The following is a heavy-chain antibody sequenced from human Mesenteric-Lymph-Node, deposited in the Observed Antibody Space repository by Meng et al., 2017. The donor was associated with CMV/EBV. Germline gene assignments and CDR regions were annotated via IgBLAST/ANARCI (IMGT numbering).Heavy chain of an antibody. D-gene: IGHD1-26*01. V-gene: IGHV4-30-4*08. J-gene: IGHJ4*02. CDR1: GGSISSGDYY. Sequence: SETLSLTCTVSGGSISSGDYYWNWIRQPPGRGLEWIGYIYYSGSTNYNPSLKSRVTISVDTSKNQFSLKLSSVTAADTAVYYCARGVGLVGYWGQGTLVTVSS. CDR3: ARGVGLVGY. CDR2: IYYSGST.